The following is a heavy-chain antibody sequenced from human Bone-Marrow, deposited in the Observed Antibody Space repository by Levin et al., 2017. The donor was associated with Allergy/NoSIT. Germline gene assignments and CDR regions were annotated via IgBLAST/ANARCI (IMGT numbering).Heavy chain of an antibody. CDR2: IRATGSHT. CDR1: GFTFKTHG. J-gene: IGHJ5*01. Sequence: GGSLRLSCAASGFTFKTHGMSWVRQAPGKGLQWVSTIRATGSHTFYAESVKDRFTISRDDSKNTLYLQMHNLRGEDTAVYYCARMFYGSGTFGWFDSWGQGTLVTVSS. D-gene: IGHD3-10*01. V-gene: IGHV3-23*01. CDR3: ARMFYGSGTFGWFDS.